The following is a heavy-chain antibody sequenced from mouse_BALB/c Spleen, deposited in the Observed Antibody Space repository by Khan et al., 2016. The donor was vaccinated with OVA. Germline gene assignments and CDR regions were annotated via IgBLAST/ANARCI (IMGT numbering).Heavy chain of an antibody. CDR3: ARIYGGDFDY. V-gene: IGHV3-2*02. CDR1: GYSITSDYA. CDR2: ISYSGNT. J-gene: IGHJ2*01. Sequence: EVQLQESGPGLVKPSQSLSLTCTVTGYSITSDYAWNWIRQFPGNKLEWMGFISYSGNTKYNPSLKSRISITQDTSTNQFFLQLNSVTIEDTATYYCARIYGGDFDYWGQGTTLTVSS. D-gene: IGHD1-1*01.